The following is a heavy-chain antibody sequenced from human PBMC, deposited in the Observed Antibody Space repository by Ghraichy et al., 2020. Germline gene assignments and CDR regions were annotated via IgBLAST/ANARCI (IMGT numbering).Heavy chain of an antibody. D-gene: IGHD2-2*01. V-gene: IGHV3-30*04. CDR2: ISYDGSNK. Sequence: GGSLRLSCAASGFTFSSYAMHWVRQAPGKGLEWVAVISYDGSNKYYADSVKGRFTISRDNSKNTLYLQMNSLRAEDTAVYYCAGDKLSSTSPMDVWGKGTTVTVSS. J-gene: IGHJ6*03. CDR1: GFTFSSYA. CDR3: AGDKLSSTSPMDV.